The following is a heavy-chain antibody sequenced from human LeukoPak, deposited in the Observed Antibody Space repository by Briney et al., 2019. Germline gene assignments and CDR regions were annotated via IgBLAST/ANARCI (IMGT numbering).Heavy chain of an antibody. CDR1: GGSISSSSYY. V-gene: IGHV4-39*01. CDR2: IFYSGSA. D-gene: IGHD4-17*01. J-gene: IGHJ4*02. CDR3: AKQSATSSVNDY. Sequence: PSETLSLTCTVSGGSISSSSYYWGWIRQPPGKGLELIGSIFYSGSAYYNPSLKSRVTISIDTSKNQFSLKLNSVTAADTAVYYCAKQSATSSVNDYWGQGTLVTVSS.